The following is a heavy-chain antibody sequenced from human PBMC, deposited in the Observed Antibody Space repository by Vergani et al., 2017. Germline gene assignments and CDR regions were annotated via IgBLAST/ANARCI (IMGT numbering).Heavy chain of an antibody. D-gene: IGHD2-15*01. CDR1: GFTFSSYA. CDR3: ARGGVYRYCSGGSCYPAQY. J-gene: IGHJ4*02. Sequence: VQLLESGGGLVQPGGSLRLSCAASGFTFSSYAMHWVRQAPGKGLEWVAVISYDGSNKYYADSVKGRFTISRDNSKYTLYLQMNSLRAEDTAVYYWARGGVYRYCSGGSCYPAQYWGQGTLVTVSS. CDR2: ISYDGSNK. V-gene: IGHV3-30-3*01.